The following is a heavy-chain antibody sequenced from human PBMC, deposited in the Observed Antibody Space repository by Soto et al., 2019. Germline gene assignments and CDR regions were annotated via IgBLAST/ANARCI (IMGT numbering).Heavy chain of an antibody. CDR3: ARTPVTTPVTSWFAH. V-gene: IGHV4-59*01. D-gene: IGHD1-1*01. J-gene: IGHJ5*02. Sequence: SETLSLTCTVPGASITSFSWSWIRQSPGKGLEWIGYMYYSGTTNYNPSLRGRVTISRHMSKNQFSLRLSSVTAADTAVYYCARTPVTTPVTSWFAHGGQGTRVT. CDR1: GASITSFS. CDR2: MYYSGTT.